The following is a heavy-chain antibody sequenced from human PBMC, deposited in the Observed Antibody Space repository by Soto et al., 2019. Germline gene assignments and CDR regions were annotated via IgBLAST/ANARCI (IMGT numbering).Heavy chain of an antibody. J-gene: IGHJ4*02. V-gene: IGHV4-31*03. D-gene: IGHD6-13*01. Sequence: PSETLSLTCTVSGGSISSGGYYWSWIRQHPGKGLEWIGYIYYSGSTYYNPSLKSRVTISVDTSKNQFSLKLSSVTAADTAVYYCARGIAAAGTDYWGQGTPVTISS. CDR1: GGSISSGGYY. CDR2: IYYSGST. CDR3: ARGIAAAGTDY.